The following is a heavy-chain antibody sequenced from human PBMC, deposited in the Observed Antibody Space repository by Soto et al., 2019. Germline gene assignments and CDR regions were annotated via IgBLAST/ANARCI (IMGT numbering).Heavy chain of an antibody. V-gene: IGHV1-69*01. D-gene: IGHD2-21*02. CDR2: IIPIFGTT. J-gene: IGHJ4*02. CDR1: GGTFSNYP. Sequence: VQLVQSGAEVKKPGSSVKVSCKASGGTFSNYPFIWVRQAPGQGLDWMGGIIPIFGTTDYGQRFQGRVTMTADEPTNTAYMELSSLRSDDTAVYYCAPGLCCGGGCYSHFDYWGQGTLVTVSS. CDR3: APGLCCGGGCYSHFDY.